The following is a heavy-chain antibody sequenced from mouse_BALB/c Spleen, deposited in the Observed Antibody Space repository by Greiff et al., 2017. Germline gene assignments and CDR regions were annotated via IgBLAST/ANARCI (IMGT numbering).Heavy chain of an antibody. D-gene: IGHD1-1*01. J-gene: IGHJ3*01. CDR1: GFTFSSFG. Sequence: EVQGVESGGGLVQPGGSRKLSCAASGFTFSSFGMHWVRQAPEKGLEWVAYISSGSSTIYYADTVKGRFTISRDNPKNTLFLQMTSLRSEDTAMYYCARSPHYYGSPAWFAYWGQGTLVTVSA. CDR3: ARSPHYYGSPAWFAY. CDR2: ISSGSSTI. V-gene: IGHV5-17*02.